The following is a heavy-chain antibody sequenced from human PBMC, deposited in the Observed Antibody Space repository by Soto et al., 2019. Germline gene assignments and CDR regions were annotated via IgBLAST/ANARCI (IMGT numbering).Heavy chain of an antibody. J-gene: IGHJ6*02. CDR1: GFTFSSYG. CDR3: AKDRGSSSQYGMDV. CDR2: ISYDGSNK. V-gene: IGHV3-30*18. D-gene: IGHD6-13*01. Sequence: QVQLVESGGGVVQPGRSLRLSCAASGFTFSSYGMHWVRQAPGKGLEWVAVISYDGSNKYYADSVKGRFTISRDNSKNTLYLQMNSLRAEDTAVYYCAKDRGSSSQYGMDVWGQGTTVTVSS.